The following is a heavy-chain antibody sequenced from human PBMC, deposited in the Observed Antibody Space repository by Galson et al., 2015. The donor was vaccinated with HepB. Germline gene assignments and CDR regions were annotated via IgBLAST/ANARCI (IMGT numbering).Heavy chain of an antibody. Sequence: SVKVSCKASGYTFTSYGISWVRQAPGQGLEWMGWISAYNGNTNYAQKLQGRVTMTTDTSTSTAYMELRSLRSDDTAVYYCARRYCSGGSCYRGPYYFDYWGQGTLVTVSS. D-gene: IGHD2-15*01. CDR1: GYTFTSYG. V-gene: IGHV1-18*01. CDR2: ISAYNGNT. CDR3: ARRYCSGGSCYRGPYYFDY. J-gene: IGHJ4*02.